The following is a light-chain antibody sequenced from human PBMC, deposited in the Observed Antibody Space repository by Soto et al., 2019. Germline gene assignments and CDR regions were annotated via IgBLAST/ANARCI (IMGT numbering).Light chain of an antibody. Sequence: EVMMNQSPSTLSVSTGERVTLSCRSSQSVADNLAWFQQKPGQGPRLLIYGASTRATGIPARFSGSGSETDFTLTISSLRSEDSAVYHCQQYNNWPITFGQGTRLEI. V-gene: IGKV3-15*01. J-gene: IGKJ5*01. CDR1: QSVADN. CDR3: QQYNNWPIT. CDR2: GAS.